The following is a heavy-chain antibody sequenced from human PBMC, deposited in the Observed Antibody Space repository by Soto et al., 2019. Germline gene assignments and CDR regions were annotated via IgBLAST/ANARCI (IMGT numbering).Heavy chain of an antibody. CDR2: ISYDGSNK. V-gene: IGHV3-30-3*01. J-gene: IGHJ4*02. CDR1: GFTFSSYA. D-gene: IGHD2-21*02. Sequence: GGSLRLSCAASGFTFSSYAMHWVRQAPGKGLEWVAVISYDGSNKYYADSVKGRFTISRDNSKNTLYLQMNSLRAEDTAVYYCARSAYCGGDCFEYYFDYWGQGTLVTVSS. CDR3: ARSAYCGGDCFEYYFDY.